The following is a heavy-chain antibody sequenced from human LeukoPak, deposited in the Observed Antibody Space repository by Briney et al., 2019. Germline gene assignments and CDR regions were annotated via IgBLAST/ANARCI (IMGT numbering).Heavy chain of an antibody. CDR1: GDYISTTTYY. D-gene: IGHD3-22*01. J-gene: IGHJ4*02. CDR3: ARFNYYDSSGYYWDYYFDY. CDR2: IYYSGST. Sequence: SETLSLTCTVSGDYISTTTYYWGWLRQPPGKGLEWIGSIYYSGSTYYNPSLKSRVTISVDTSKNQFSLKLSSVTAADTAVYYCARFNYYDSSGYYWDYYFDYWGQGTLVTVSS. V-gene: IGHV4-39*07.